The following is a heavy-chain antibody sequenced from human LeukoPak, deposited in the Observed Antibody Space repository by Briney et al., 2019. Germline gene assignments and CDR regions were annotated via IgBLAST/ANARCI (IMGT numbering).Heavy chain of an antibody. CDR3: ARWWMIVPPI. D-gene: IGHD3-22*01. Sequence: KASETLSLTCAVYGGSFSGYYWSWIRQPPGKGLEWIGEINHSGSTNYNPSLKSRVTISVDTSKNQCSLKLSSVTAADTAVYYWARWWMIVPPIWGQGTMVTVSS. CDR2: INHSGST. J-gene: IGHJ3*02. CDR1: GGSFSGYY. V-gene: IGHV4-34*01.